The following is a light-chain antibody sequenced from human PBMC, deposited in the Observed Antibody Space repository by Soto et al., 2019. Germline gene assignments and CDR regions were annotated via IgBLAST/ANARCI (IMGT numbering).Light chain of an antibody. J-gene: IGLJ2*01. Sequence: SVLTQPASVSGSPGQSITISCTGTSSDVGGYNYVSWYQQHPGKAPKLMIYEVSNRPSGVSNRFSGSKSGNTASLTISGLQAEDEDDYYCSSYTSSSTVFGGGTKVTVL. CDR1: SSDVGGYNY. CDR3: SSYTSSSTV. V-gene: IGLV2-14*01. CDR2: EVS.